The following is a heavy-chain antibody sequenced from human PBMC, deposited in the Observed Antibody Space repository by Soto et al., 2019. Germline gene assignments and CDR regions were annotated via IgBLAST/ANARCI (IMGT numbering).Heavy chain of an antibody. V-gene: IGHV1-3*01. Sequence: QVPLVQSGAEVKKPGASVKVSCQASGYTFTSYAMHWVRQAPGQRLEWMGWINAGNGNTKYSQKFQGRVTITRDTAASTAYMELSSLRSEDTAVYYCARDGGYSGYDYWGQGTLFTVS. CDR1: GYTFTSYA. CDR2: INAGNGNT. CDR3: ARDGGYSGYDY. J-gene: IGHJ4*02. D-gene: IGHD5-12*01.